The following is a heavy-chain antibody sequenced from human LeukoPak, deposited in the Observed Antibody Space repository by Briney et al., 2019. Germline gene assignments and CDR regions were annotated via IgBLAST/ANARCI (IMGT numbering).Heavy chain of an antibody. J-gene: IGHJ3*02. CDR3: ATETDPYYYDSSVNAFDI. CDR2: ISAYNGNT. CDR1: GYTFTSYG. V-gene: IGHV1-18*01. D-gene: IGHD3-22*01. Sequence: ASVKVSCKASGYTFTSYGISWVRQAPGQGLEWMGWISAYNGNTNYAQKLQGRVTMTTDTSTSTAYMELRSLRSDDTAVYYCATETDPYYYDSSVNAFDIWGQGTMVTVSS.